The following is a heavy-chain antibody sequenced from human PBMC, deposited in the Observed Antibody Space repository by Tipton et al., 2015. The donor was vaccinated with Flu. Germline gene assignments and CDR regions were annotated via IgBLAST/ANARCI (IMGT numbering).Heavy chain of an antibody. J-gene: IGHJ4*02. D-gene: IGHD3-10*01. CDR2: IYYSGST. V-gene: IGHV4-59*08. CDR3: ARLSMVQGDLDY. CDR1: GGSISSYY. Sequence: TLSLTCTVSGGSISSYYWSWIRQPPGKGLEWIGYIYYSGSTNYNPSLKSRVTTSVDTSKNQFSLKLSSVTAADTAVYYCARLSMVQGDLDYWGQGTLVTVSS.